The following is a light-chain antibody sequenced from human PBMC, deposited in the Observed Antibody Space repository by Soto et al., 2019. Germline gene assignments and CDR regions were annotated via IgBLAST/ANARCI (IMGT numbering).Light chain of an antibody. J-gene: IGKJ1*01. CDR2: GAS. V-gene: IGKV3-20*01. Sequence: IVLTQSPGTLSLSPGERATLSCRASQSISSSYLAWYQQKPGQAPRLLIYGASNRATGIPDRFSGSGSGTDFTLTISRLEPEDFGVYYCQQDGSAPAWTFGQGTKVEIK. CDR3: QQDGSAPAWT. CDR1: QSISSSY.